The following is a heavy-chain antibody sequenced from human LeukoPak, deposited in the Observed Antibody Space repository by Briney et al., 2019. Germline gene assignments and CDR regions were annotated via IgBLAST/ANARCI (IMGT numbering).Heavy chain of an antibody. J-gene: IGHJ4*02. V-gene: IGHV4-34*01. CDR3: ARDRDLPYSGSYGFDY. Sequence: SETLSLTCAVCGGSFSGYYWSWIRQPPGKGLEWIGEINHSGSTNYNPSLKSRVTISVDTSKNQFSLKLSSVTAADTAVYYCARDRDLPYSGSYGFDYWGQGTLVTVSS. CDR1: GGSFSGYY. D-gene: IGHD1-26*01. CDR2: INHSGST.